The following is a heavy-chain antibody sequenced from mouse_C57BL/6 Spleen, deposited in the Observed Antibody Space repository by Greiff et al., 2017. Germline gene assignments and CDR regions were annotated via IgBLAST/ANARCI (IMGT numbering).Heavy chain of an antibody. CDR1: GYSFTDYN. CDR3: ARDGSSPHWCFGG. CDR2: INPKYGTT. V-gene: IGHV1-39*01. J-gene: IGHJ1*03. D-gene: IGHD1-1*01. Sequence: EVQLQQSGPELVKPGASVKISCKASGYSFTDYNMNWVKQSPGQSLEWIGVINPKYGTTSYNQKFKGKATLTVDQSASTAYMQLNSLTSEDSAVYYCARDGSSPHWCFGGWGTGTTVTVAT.